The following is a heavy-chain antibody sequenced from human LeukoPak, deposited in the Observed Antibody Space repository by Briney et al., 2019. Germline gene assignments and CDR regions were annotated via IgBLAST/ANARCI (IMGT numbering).Heavy chain of an antibody. D-gene: IGHD2-21*01. CDR1: GYSISSGYY. CDR3: TRHIPVSMVDP. J-gene: IGHJ5*02. Sequence: SETLSLTCIVSGYSISSGYYWGWIRQPPGKGLEWIGNIHHSGSTYCNPSLKSRVTISVDTSKNQLSLKLSSVTAADTAVYYCTRHIPVSMVDPWGQGTLVTVSS. CDR2: IHHSGST. V-gene: IGHV4-38-2*02.